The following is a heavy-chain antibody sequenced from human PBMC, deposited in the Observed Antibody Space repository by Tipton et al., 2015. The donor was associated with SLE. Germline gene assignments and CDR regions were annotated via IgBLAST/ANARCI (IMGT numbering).Heavy chain of an antibody. CDR3: ARRSSSGYFDY. CDR1: GFTLSNYW. V-gene: IGHV3-7*01. D-gene: IGHD6-6*01. Sequence: SLRLSCAASGFTLSNYWMSWVRQAPGKGLEWVANIKQDGSEKYYVDSVKGRFTISRDNAKNSLYLQMNSLRAEDTAVYYCARRSSSGYFDYWGQGTLVTVSS. J-gene: IGHJ4*02. CDR2: IKQDGSEK.